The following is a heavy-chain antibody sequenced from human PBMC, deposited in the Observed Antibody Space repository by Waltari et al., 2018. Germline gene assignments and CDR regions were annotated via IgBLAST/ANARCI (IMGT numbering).Heavy chain of an antibody. Sequence: QVQLQESGPGLVKPSETLSLTCAVSGYSISSGYYWGWIRQPPGKGLEWIGSIYHSGSTYYNPSLKSRVTISVDTSKNQFSLKLSSVTAADTAVYYCASPIFGVAYFDYWGQGTLVTVSS. CDR1: GYSISSGYY. J-gene: IGHJ4*02. CDR2: IYHSGST. V-gene: IGHV4-38-2*01. CDR3: ASPIFGVAYFDY. D-gene: IGHD3-3*01.